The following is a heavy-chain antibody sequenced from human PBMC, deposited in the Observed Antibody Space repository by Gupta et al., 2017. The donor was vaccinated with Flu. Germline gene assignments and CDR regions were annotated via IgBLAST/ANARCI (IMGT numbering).Heavy chain of an antibody. J-gene: IGHJ4*01. CDR2: IYPPDSDV. CDR3: ATLQTISSNGPNLVFFDN. V-gene: IGHV5-51*04. Sequence: GKGLDYMCIIYPPDSDVRYSPSFQGQVTISADRPISTAYLQWSSLRASDTAIYYCATLQTISSNGPNLVFFDNSGHGTLVTVSS. D-gene: IGHD2-8*01.